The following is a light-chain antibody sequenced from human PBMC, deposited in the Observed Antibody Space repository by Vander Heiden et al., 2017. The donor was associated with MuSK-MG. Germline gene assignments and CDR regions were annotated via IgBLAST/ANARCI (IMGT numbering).Light chain of an antibody. CDR3: QQYNSYL. CDR2: KAS. Sequence: DIQMTQSPSTLSASVGDRVTITCRASQSISSWLAWYQQKPGKAPKLLIYKASSSESGVPSRFSGSGSGTEFTLTISSLQPDDFATYCCQQYNSYLFGQGTKVEIK. J-gene: IGKJ1*01. V-gene: IGKV1-5*03. CDR1: QSISSW.